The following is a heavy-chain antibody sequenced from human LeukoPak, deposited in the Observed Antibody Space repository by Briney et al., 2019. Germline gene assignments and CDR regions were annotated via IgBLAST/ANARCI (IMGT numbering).Heavy chain of an antibody. V-gene: IGHV4-59*01. D-gene: IGHD7-27*01. CDR2: IYHTGST. J-gene: IGHJ4*02. CDR1: GGSLCDYY. CDR3: ASRKLGNDY. Sequence: SETLSLTRALSGGSLCDYYWSSVRQSPGKGLEWIGYIYHTGSTSYSPSLKSRVTISADTSQNQFSLKLSSVTAAETAVYYCASRKLGNDYWGQGTLVTVSS.